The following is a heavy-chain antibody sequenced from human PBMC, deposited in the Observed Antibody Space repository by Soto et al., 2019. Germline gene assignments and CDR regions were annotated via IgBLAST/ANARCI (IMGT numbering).Heavy chain of an antibody. J-gene: IGHJ6*02. D-gene: IGHD3-16*01. V-gene: IGHV3-21*01. Sequence: GGSLRLSCAASGFTFSSYSMNWVRQAPGKGLEWVSSISSSSSYIYYADSVKGRFTISRDNAKNSLYLQMNSLRAEDTAVYYCAKDRIMGSTTFWGMDVWGQGTTVTVSS. CDR3: AKDRIMGSTTFWGMDV. CDR2: ISSSSSYI. CDR1: GFTFSSYS.